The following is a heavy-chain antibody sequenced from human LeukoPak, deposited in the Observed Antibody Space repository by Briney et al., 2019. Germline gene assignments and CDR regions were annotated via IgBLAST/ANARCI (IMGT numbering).Heavy chain of an antibody. CDR3: ARHGRSGYSIDWPALDY. J-gene: IGHJ4*02. CDR1: GGSISRYY. V-gene: IGHV4-59*08. Sequence: PSETLSLTCTVSGGSISRYYWSWIRQPPGKGLEWIGYIYYTGSTNYSPSLKSRVTISVDTSKNQFSLKLSSVTAEDTAVYYCARHGRSGYSIDWPALDYWGQGSLVTVSS. CDR2: IYYTGST. D-gene: IGHD5-18*01.